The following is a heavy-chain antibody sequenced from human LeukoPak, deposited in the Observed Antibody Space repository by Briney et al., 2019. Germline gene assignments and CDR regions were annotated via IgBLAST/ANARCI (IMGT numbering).Heavy chain of an antibody. V-gene: IGHV4-61*01. Sequence: PSETLSLTCTVSGDSVSSESYYWPWIRQPPGKGLEWFGYIYYSGSTKYTPSLKSRVTMSVDTSKNPFSLKLSSVSAADTAVYYCARVGDSSGWYVFDYWGQGTLVTVSS. J-gene: IGHJ4*02. CDR2: IYYSGST. CDR3: ARVGDSSGWYVFDY. D-gene: IGHD6-19*01. CDR1: GDSVSSESYY.